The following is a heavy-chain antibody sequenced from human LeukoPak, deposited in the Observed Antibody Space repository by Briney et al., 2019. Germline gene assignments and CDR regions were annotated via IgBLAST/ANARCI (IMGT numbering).Heavy chain of an antibody. V-gene: IGHV1-46*01. CDR2: INPSGGST. Sequence: ASVKVSCKASGYTFTSYYMHWVRQAPGQGLEWMGIINPSGGSTSYAQEFQGRVTMTRDTSTGTVYMELSSLRSEDTAVYYCARGFDSSWYGFGMDVWGQGTTVTVSS. CDR3: ARGFDSSWYGFGMDV. J-gene: IGHJ6*02. D-gene: IGHD6-13*01. CDR1: GYTFTSYY.